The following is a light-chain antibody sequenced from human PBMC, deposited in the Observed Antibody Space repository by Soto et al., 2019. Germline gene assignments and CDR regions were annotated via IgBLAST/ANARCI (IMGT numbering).Light chain of an antibody. CDR2: GAS. J-gene: IGKJ2*01. Sequence: EIVLTQSPGTLSLSPGERATLSCRASQSVSSSYLAWYQHKPGQAPRLLIYGASSRATGIPDRFSGSVSGTDFTLTISRQEPEDCAVYYCQQYGSSPHTCGQGTKLEIK. CDR1: QSVSSSY. CDR3: QQYGSSPHT. V-gene: IGKV3-20*01.